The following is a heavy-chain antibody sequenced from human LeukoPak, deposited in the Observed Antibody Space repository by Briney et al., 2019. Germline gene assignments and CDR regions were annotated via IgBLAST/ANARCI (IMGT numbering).Heavy chain of an antibody. J-gene: IGHJ4*01. CDR3: AKEESHQLLST. CDR2: IRYDGSDK. V-gene: IGHV3-30*02. Sequence: PGGSLRLSCAASGFTFRGYGMHWVRQVPGKGLEWVAFIRYDGSDKYYADSVKGRFTVSRDNSRNTLYLQMSSLRADDTAVYFCAKEESHQLLSTWGHGTLVIVSS. D-gene: IGHD2-2*01. CDR1: GFTFRGYG.